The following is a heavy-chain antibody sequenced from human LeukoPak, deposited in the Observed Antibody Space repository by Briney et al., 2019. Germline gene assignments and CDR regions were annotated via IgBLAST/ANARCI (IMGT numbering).Heavy chain of an antibody. CDR2: IRYDGSKK. V-gene: IGHV3-30*02. J-gene: IGHJ4*02. CDR1: GFIFSSYG. Sequence: GGSLRLSCAASGFIFSSYGMHWVRQAPGKGLEWVAFIRYDGSKKYYADSVKGRFTISRDNSKNTLYLQMSSLRAEDTAVYYCATFGDYDYWGQGTLVTVSS. D-gene: IGHD4-17*01. CDR3: ATFGDYDY.